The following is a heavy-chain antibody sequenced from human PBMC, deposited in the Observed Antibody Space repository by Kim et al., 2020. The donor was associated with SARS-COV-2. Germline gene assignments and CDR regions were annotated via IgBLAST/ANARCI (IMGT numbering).Heavy chain of an antibody. CDR2: IYNSGST. J-gene: IGHJ5*02. D-gene: IGHD3-22*01. CDR3: ARADYYYDSSASPTVGWVDP. V-gene: IGHV4-31*03. Sequence: SETLSLTCNVSGGSISSGAYYWSWTRQHPGKGLEWIGYIYNSGSTYYNPSLKSRVTISVDTSKNQFSLKLSSVTAADTAVYYCARADYYYDSSASPTVGWVDPWGQGTLVTVSS. CDR1: GGSISSGAYY.